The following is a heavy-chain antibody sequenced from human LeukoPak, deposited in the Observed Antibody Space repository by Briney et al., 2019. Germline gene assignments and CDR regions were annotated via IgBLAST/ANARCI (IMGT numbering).Heavy chain of an antibody. J-gene: IGHJ4*02. CDR2: IYYSGST. Sequence: SETLSLTCTVSGGSISSSSYYWGWIRQPPGKGLEWIGSIYYSGSTYYNPSLKSRVTISEDTSKNQFSLKLSSVTAADTAVYYCARGASSRFEHWGQGTLVTVSS. CDR3: ARGASSRFEH. D-gene: IGHD6-13*01. CDR1: GGSISSSSYY. V-gene: IGHV4-39*07.